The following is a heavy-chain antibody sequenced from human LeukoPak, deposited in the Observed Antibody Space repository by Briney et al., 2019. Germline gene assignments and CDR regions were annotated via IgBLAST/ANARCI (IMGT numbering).Heavy chain of an antibody. CDR1: GFPFSSYS. CDR3: AGDGVVVVAATLGY. Sequence: GGSLLLSCAASGFPFSSYSMNWVRPAPGKGLEWVSSISSSSSYIYYADSVKGRFTISRDNAKNSLYLQMNSLRAEDTAVYYCAGDGVVVVAATLGYWGQGTLVTVSS. D-gene: IGHD2-15*01. CDR2: ISSSSSYI. J-gene: IGHJ4*02. V-gene: IGHV3-21*01.